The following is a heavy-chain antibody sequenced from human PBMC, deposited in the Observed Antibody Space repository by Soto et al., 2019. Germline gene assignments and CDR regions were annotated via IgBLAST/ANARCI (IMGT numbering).Heavy chain of an antibody. CDR3: AKVYSSGWYGIDY. V-gene: IGHV3-23*01. D-gene: IGHD6-19*01. CDR2: ISGSGGST. CDR1: GFTFSSYA. Sequence: EVQLLESGGGLVQPGGSLRLSCAASGFTFSSYAMSWVRQAPGKGLEWGSAISGSGGSTYYADSVKGRFTISRDNSKNTLYLQMNSLRAEDTAVYYCAKVYSSGWYGIDYWGQGTLVTVSS. J-gene: IGHJ4*02.